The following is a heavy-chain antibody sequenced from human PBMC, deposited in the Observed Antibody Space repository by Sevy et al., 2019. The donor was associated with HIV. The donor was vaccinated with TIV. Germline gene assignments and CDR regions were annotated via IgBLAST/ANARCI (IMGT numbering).Heavy chain of an antibody. J-gene: IGHJ6*02. D-gene: IGHD6-13*01. CDR2: IYSGGST. CDR3: ARGAIAAAGRDGMDV. CDR1: GFTVSSNY. Sequence: GGSLRLSCAASGFTVSSNYMSWVRQAPGKGLEWVSVIYSGGSTYYADSVKGRFTISRDNSKNTLYLQMNSLRAEDTAVDYCARGAIAAAGRDGMDVWGQGTTVTVSS. V-gene: IGHV3-53*01.